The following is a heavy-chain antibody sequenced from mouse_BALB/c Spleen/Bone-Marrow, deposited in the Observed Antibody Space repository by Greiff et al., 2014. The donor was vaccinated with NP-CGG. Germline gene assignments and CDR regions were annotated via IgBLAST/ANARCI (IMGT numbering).Heavy chain of an antibody. V-gene: IGHV1-9*01. CDR2: ILPGSGNT. D-gene: IGHD2-4*01. Sequence: QVQLKQSGAELMKPGASVKISCKATGYTFSSYWIEWVKQRPGHGLEWIGEILPGSGNTNYNEKFKGKATFTADTSSNTAYMQLSSLTSEDSAVYYCARENDCWYFDVWGAGTTVTVSS. J-gene: IGHJ1*01. CDR3: ARENDCWYFDV. CDR1: GYTFSSYW.